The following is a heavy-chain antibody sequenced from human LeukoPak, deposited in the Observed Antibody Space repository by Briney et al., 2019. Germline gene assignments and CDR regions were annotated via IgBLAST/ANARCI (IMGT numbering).Heavy chain of an antibody. CDR3: ARSSVVAATLIFDY. J-gene: IGHJ4*02. CDR2: INHSGST. CDR1: GGSFSGYY. V-gene: IGHV4-34*01. Sequence: SETLSLTCAVYGGSFSGYYWSWIRQPPGKGLEGIGEINHSGSTNYNPSLKSRVTISVDTSKNQFSLKLSSVTAADTAVYYCARSSVVAATLIFDYWGQGTLVTVSS. D-gene: IGHD2-15*01.